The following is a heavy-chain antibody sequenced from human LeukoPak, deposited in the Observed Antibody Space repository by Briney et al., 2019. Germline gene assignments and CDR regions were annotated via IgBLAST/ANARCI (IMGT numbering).Heavy chain of an antibody. D-gene: IGHD3-3*01. J-gene: IGHJ3*02. V-gene: IGHV1-2*02. CDR3: ARSQSPYYDFWSGYYGGGAFDN. CDR2: INPNSGGT. Sequence: GASVKVSCKASRYTFTGYYMHWVRQAPGQGLEWMGWINPNSGGTNYAQKFQGRVTLTRDTSIITAYMELSRLRSDDPAVYYCARSQSPYYDFWSGYYGGGAFDNWGQGTMVTVSS. CDR1: RYTFTGYY.